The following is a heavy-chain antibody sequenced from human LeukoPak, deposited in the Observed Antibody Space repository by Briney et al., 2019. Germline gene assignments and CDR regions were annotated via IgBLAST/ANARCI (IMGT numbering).Heavy chain of an antibody. CDR3: ARSRDMVRGARRNWFDP. D-gene: IGHD3-10*01. Sequence: NSSETLSLTCTVSGGSISSGSYYWSWIRQPAGKGLEWIGRIYTSGSTNYNPSLKSRVTISVDTSKNQFSLKLSSVTAADTAVYYCARSRDMVRGARRNWFDPWGQGTLVTVSS. J-gene: IGHJ5*02. CDR1: GGSISSGSYY. CDR2: IYTSGST. V-gene: IGHV4-61*02.